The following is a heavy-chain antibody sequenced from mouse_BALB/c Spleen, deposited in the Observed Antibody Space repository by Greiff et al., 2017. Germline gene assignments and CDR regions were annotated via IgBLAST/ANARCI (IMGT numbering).Heavy chain of an antibody. CDR3: ARGYYGSSLWFAY. J-gene: IGHJ3*01. CDR1: GYSFTGYY. V-gene: IGHV1S34*01. CDR2: ISCYNGAT. Sequence: LVKTGASVKISCKASGYSFTGYYMHWVKQSHGKSLEWIGYISCYNGATSYNQKFKGKATFTVDTSSSTAYMQFNSLTSEDSAVYYCARGYYGSSLWFAYWGQGTLVTVSA. D-gene: IGHD1-1*01.